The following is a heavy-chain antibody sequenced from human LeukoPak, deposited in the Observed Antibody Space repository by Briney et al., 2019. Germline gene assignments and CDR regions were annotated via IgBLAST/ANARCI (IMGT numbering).Heavy chain of an antibody. CDR3: ARVKYRAAGDKQY. Sequence: GASVKVSCKASGYTFTDSYIHWVRQAPGQGLEWMGWINPDSGGTNYAQKFQGRVTMTRDTSITTVYMELSRLRFDDTAVYYCARVKYRAAGDKQYWGRGTLVTVSS. D-gene: IGHD6-13*01. V-gene: IGHV1-2*02. CDR2: INPDSGGT. J-gene: IGHJ4*02. CDR1: GYTFTDSY.